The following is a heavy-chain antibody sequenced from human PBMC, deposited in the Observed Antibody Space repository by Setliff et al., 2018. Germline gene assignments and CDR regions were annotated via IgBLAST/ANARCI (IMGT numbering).Heavy chain of an antibody. D-gene: IGHD3-22*01. J-gene: IGHJ4*02. CDR3: AADTFDSNAQAFDY. CDR2: VTAGGTT. Sequence: GSLRLSCAASGFTFGNYWMNWVRQAPGKGLEWVGRVTAGGTTNYAAPVKGRFTISGDDSKDTLYLQLNSLNTEDTAVYYCAADTFDSNAQAFDYWGQGTLVTVSS. CDR1: GFTFGNYW. V-gene: IGHV3-15*01.